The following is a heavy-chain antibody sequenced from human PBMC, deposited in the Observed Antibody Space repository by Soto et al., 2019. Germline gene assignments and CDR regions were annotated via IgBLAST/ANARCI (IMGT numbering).Heavy chain of an antibody. Sequence: SETLSLTCAVSDVSISNFFWKWFRQPPGKGLEWIGYIYHSGSTYYNPSLKSRVTISVDRSKNQFSLKLSSVTAADTAVYYCASGLVTTLHYWGQGTLVTVSS. D-gene: IGHD4-17*01. CDR3: ASGLVTTLHY. CDR1: DVSISNFF. CDR2: IYHSGST. J-gene: IGHJ4*02. V-gene: IGHV4-59*12.